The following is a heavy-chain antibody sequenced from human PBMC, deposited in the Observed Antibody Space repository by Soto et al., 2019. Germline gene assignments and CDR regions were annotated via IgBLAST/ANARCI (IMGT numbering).Heavy chain of an antibody. V-gene: IGHV3-73*01. D-gene: IGHD4-17*01. CDR1: GFSFSGSA. CDR3: TSPDYGVTVNGMDV. Sequence: PGGSLGLSCAAYGFSFSGSAMQWVRQASGKGPEWVGRIRSKANSYATAYAASVKGRFTISRDDSKNTAYLQMNSLKTEDTAVYYCTSPDYGVTVNGMDVWGQGTTVTVSS. CDR2: IRSKANSYAT. J-gene: IGHJ6*02.